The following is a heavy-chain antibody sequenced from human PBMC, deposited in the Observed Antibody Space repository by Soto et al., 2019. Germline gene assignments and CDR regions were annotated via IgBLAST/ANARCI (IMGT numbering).Heavy chain of an antibody. V-gene: IGHV1-46*01. CDR2: INPSGGST. Sequence: ASVKVSCKASGYTFTSYYMHWVRQAPGQGLEWMGIINPSGGSTSYAQKFQGRVTMTRDTSTSTVYMELSSVTAADTAVYYCARERPDGARLDPWGQGTLVTVSS. J-gene: IGHJ5*02. CDR1: GYTFTSYY. D-gene: IGHD6-6*01. CDR3: ARERPDGARLDP.